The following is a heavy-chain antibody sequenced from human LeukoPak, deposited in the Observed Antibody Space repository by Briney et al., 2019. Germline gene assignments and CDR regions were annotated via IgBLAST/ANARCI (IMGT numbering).Heavy chain of an antibody. V-gene: IGHV4-38-2*02. CDR1: GYSISSGYY. CDR2: IYHSGST. J-gene: IGHJ5*02. D-gene: IGHD3-9*01. CDR3: ATSLGGVLRYFDWLGWFDP. Sequence: SETLSLTCTVSGYSISSGYYWGWIRQPPGKGLEWIGSIYHSGSTYYNPSLKSRVTISVDTSKNQFSLKLSSVTAADTAVYYCATSLGGVLRYFDWLGWFDPWGQGTLVTVSS.